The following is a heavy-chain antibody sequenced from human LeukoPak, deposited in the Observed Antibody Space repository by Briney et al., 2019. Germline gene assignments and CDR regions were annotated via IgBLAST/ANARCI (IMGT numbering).Heavy chain of an antibody. D-gene: IGHD6-13*01. CDR3: ARRVGIAAAGTFYYMDV. CDR1: GGSFSGYY. V-gene: IGHV4-34*01. Sequence: SETLSLTCAVYGGSFSGYYWSWIRQPPGKGLEWIGEINHSGSTNYNPSLKSRVTISVDTSKNQFSLKLSSVTAADTAVYYCARRVGIAAAGTFYYMDVWGKGTTVTISS. CDR2: INHSGST. J-gene: IGHJ6*03.